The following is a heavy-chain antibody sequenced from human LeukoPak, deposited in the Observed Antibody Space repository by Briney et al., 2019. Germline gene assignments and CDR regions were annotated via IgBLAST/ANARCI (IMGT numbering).Heavy chain of an antibody. D-gene: IGHD3-10*01. CDR2: INTNSGGT. V-gene: IGHV1-2*02. CDR1: GYTFTAYY. Sequence: ASVKVSCKTSGYTFTAYYVHWVRHAPGQGLEWMGYINTNSGGTKYAPKFQGRVTMTRDTSITTGYMELSRLRSDDTAVYYCARIEGGASSRFDWGQGTLVTVSS. CDR3: ARIEGGASSRFD. J-gene: IGHJ4*02.